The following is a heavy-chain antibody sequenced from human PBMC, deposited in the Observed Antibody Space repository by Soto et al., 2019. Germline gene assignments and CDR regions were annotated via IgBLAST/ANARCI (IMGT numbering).Heavy chain of an antibody. V-gene: IGHV3-23*01. CDR2: ISDSAGGT. CDR1: GFTFSSYG. J-gene: IGHJ4*02. D-gene: IGHD6-13*01. CDR3: ARCQIAARVPYYNDY. Sequence: VQLLEFGGGLVQPGGSLRLSCSASGFTFSSYGMSWVRQAPGKGLEWVSGISDSAGGTHYADSVKGRFTISRDNSKNTLYLQMNSLRAEDTAVYYCARCQIAARVPYYNDYWGQGTLVTVSS.